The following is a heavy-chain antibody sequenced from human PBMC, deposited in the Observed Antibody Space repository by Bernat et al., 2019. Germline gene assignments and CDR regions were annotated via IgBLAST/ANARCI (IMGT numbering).Heavy chain of an antibody. CDR2: IWYDGSNK. CDR3: ARESRYDFWSGYYTGWFDP. V-gene: IGHV3-33*01. Sequence: QVQLVESGGGVVQPGRSLRLSCAASGFTFSSYGMHWVRQAPGKGLEWVAVIWYDGSNKYYADSVKGRFTISRDNSKNTLYLQMSSLRAEDTAVYDCARESRYDFWSGYYTGWFDPWGQGTLVSVS. D-gene: IGHD3-3*01. CDR1: GFTFSSYG. J-gene: IGHJ5*02.